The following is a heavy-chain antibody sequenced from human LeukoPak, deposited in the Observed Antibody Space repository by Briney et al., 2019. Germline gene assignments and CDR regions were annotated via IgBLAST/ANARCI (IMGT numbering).Heavy chain of an antibody. Sequence: SETLSLTCTVSGGSISSSSYYWGWIRQPPGKGPEWIGSIYYSGSTYYNPSLKSRVTISVDTSKNQFSLKLSSVTAADTAVYYCASFSGGFGFDYWGQGTLVTVSS. CDR3: ASFSGGFGFDY. CDR2: IYYSGST. V-gene: IGHV4-39*01. CDR1: GGSISSSSYY. D-gene: IGHD3-10*01. J-gene: IGHJ4*02.